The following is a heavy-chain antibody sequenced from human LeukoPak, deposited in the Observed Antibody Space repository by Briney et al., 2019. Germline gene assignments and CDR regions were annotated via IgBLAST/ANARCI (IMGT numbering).Heavy chain of an antibody. V-gene: IGHV3-9*01. Sequence: GRSLRLSCAASGFTFDESAMHWVRQAPGRGLEWVSGISWDSKSIIYADSMKGRFTISRDNAKNSLYLQMNSLRAEDTAFYYCAKATPTGPKAPLNYWGQGTLVTVSS. CDR3: AKATPTGPKAPLNY. J-gene: IGHJ4*02. CDR1: GFTFDESA. CDR2: ISWDSKSI.